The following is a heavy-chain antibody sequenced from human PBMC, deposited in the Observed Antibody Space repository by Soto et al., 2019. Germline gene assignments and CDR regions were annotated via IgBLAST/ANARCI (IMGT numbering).Heavy chain of an antibody. CDR1: GGSISSGGYS. CDR2: IYHSGST. J-gene: IGHJ4*02. D-gene: IGHD4-17*01. Sequence: QLQLQESGSGLVKPSQTLSLTCAVSGGSISSGGYSWSWIRQPPGKGLEWIGYIYHSGSTYYNPSPQSRVTISLDRSKKQFSLKLSSVTAAETAVYYCARGMTTVTTLDYWGQGTLVTVSS. CDR3: ARGMTTVTTLDY. V-gene: IGHV4-30-2*01.